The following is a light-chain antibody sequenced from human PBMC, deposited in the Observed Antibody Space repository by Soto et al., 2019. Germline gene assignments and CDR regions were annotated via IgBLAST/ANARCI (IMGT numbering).Light chain of an antibody. CDR1: SSDVGGYNY. V-gene: IGLV2-11*01. J-gene: IGLJ2*01. CDR2: DVN. Sequence: QSARTQPRSVSGSPGQSGTISCTGTSSDVGGYNYVSWYQQHPGKAPKLMIYDVNKRPSGVPDRFSGSKSGNTASLTISGLQAEDEADYYCCSYAGSYTVVFGGGTKLTVL. CDR3: CSYAGSYTVV.